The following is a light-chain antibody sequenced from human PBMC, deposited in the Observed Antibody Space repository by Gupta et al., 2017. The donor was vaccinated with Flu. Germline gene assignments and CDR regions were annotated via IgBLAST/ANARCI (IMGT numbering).Light chain of an antibody. V-gene: IGKV1-39*01. J-gene: IGKJ2*03. CDR2: GAY. Sequence: IQMTQSPSSLSASVGDRVTITCRASQSIGPFLLWYQQRPGKAPNLLIYGAYTLQDGVATRFSGGGSGKEFSLTISNLQPEDWATYFCQHRYSVPDSVGQGT. CDR1: QSIGPF. CDR3: QHRYSVPDS.